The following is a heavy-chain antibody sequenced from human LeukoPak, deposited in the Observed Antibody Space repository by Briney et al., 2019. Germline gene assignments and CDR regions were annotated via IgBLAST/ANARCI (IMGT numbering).Heavy chain of an antibody. CDR1: GGSISSGDYY. CDR2: IYYSGST. D-gene: IGHD4-11*01. V-gene: IGHV4-30-4*08. CDR3: AREEEVTRIFDY. J-gene: IGHJ4*02. Sequence: SQTLSLTCTVSGGSISSGDYYWSWIRQPPGKGPEWIGHIYYSGSTYYNPSLKSRVTISVDTSKNQFSLKLSSVTAADTAVYYCAREEEVTRIFDYWGQGTLVTVSS.